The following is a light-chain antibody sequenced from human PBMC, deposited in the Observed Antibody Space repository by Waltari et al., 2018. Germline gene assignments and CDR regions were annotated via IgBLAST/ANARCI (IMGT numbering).Light chain of an antibody. J-gene: IGKJ1*01. CDR1: QSVSRA. CDR3: QHYVSLPVT. CDR2: GAS. V-gene: IGKV3-20*01. Sequence: EIVLTQSPGTLSLSPGARATLSCRASQSVSRALAWYQQNPGQAPRLLIYGASNRATGIPDRFSGSGSGTDFRLIISRLEPEDFAVYYCQHYVSLPVTFGQGTKVEIK.